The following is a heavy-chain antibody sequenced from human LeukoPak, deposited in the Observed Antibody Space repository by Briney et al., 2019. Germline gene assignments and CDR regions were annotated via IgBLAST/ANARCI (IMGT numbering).Heavy chain of an antibody. CDR1: GFTFSSYA. V-gene: IGHV3-64*01. CDR2: ISRNGGST. CDR3: ARGGPQLLWFGESLDY. D-gene: IGHD3-10*01. Sequence: GGSLRLSCAASGFTFSSYAMHWVRQAPGKGLEYVSAISRNGGSTYYANSVKGRFTISRDNSKNTLYLQMGSLRAEDMAVYYCARGGPQLLWFGESLDYWGQGTLVTVSS. J-gene: IGHJ4*02.